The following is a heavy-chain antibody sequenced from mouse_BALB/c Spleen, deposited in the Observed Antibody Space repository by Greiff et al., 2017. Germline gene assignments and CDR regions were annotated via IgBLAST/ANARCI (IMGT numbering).Heavy chain of an antibody. CDR1: GFSLTSYD. CDR3: VRDKEGTMITDWYFDV. D-gene: IGHD2-4*01. Sequence: VQLQESGPGLVAPSQSLSITCTVSGFSLTSYDISWIRQPPGQGLEWLGVIWTGGGTNYNSAFMSRLSISKDNSKSQVFLKMNSLQTDDTAIYYCVRDKEGTMITDWYFDVWGAGTTVTVAS. J-gene: IGHJ1*01. CDR2: IWTGGGT. V-gene: IGHV2-9-2*01.